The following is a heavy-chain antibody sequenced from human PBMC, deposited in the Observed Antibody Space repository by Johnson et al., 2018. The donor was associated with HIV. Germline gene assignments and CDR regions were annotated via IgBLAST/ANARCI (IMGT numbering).Heavy chain of an antibody. V-gene: IGHV3-38-3*01. CDR2: ISGGST. J-gene: IGHJ3*02. Sequence: VQLVESGGGLVQPGGSLRLSCVASGFTFNSFAMTWVRQAPGKGLEWVSSISGGSTYYADSRKGRFTISRDNSKNTLHLQMNSLRAEDTAVYYCARPVVADYRGAFDIWGQGTMVTVSS. CDR3: ARPVVADYRGAFDI. D-gene: IGHD3-22*01. CDR1: GFTFNSFA.